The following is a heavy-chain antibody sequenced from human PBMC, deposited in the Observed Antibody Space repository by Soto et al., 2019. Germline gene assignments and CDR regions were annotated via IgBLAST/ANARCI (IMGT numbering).Heavy chain of an antibody. Sequence: EAPLVESGGGLVQRGGSVRLSCAASGFTLSPYSMNWVRQAPGKGLEWISYISGSSNIINYADSVKGRFTISRDNTKNSLYLQMNSLRDEDTAVYYCARGFDLPYGMDVWGQGTTVTVSS. J-gene: IGHJ6*02. CDR1: GFTLSPYS. CDR3: ARGFDLPYGMDV. CDR2: ISGSSNII. V-gene: IGHV3-48*02. D-gene: IGHD3-10*01.